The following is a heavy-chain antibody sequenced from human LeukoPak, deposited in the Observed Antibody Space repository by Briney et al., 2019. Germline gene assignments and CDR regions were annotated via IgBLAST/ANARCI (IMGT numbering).Heavy chain of an antibody. D-gene: IGHD1-26*01. J-gene: IGHJ4*02. CDR2: ISYDGSSK. V-gene: IGHV3-30-3*01. Sequence: PGGSLRLSCAASGFNFSSYALHGVRQAPGKGLEWVAVISYDGSSKDYADSVKGRFTISRDNSKNTLYLQMNSLRAEETAVYYWAREWGLRLFSYSGQGTLVTVSS. CDR3: AREWGLRLFSY. CDR1: GFNFSSYA.